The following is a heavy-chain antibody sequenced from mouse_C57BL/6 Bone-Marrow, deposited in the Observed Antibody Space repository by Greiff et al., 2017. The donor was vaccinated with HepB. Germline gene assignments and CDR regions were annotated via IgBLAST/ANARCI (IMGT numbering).Heavy chain of an antibody. CDR1: GFNIKDDY. V-gene: IGHV14-4*01. CDR2: IDPENGDT. J-gene: IGHJ2*01. D-gene: IGHD3-1*01. CDR3: TTRGYFDY. Sequence: VQLQQSGAELVRPGASVKLSCTASGFNIKDDYMHWVKQRPEQGLEWIGWIDPENGDTEYASKFQGKATITADTSYNTAYLQLSSLTSEDTAVYYCTTRGYFDYWGQGTTLTVSS.